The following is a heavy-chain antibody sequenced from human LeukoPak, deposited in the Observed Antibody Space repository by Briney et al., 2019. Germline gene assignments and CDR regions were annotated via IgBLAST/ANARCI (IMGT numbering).Heavy chain of an antibody. CDR1: GLTFRNYA. Sequence: PGGCLRLSCAVSGLTFRNYAMSWVRQAPGMGLEWVSLIGGDGVNTFYADSVKGRFTISRDNPKNTLFLQMNSLRAEDLAVYYCAKRMGGSSPYNWFDPWGQGTLVTVSS. CDR3: AKRMGGSSPYNWFDP. D-gene: IGHD1-26*01. V-gene: IGHV3-23*01. CDR2: IGGDGVNT. J-gene: IGHJ5*02.